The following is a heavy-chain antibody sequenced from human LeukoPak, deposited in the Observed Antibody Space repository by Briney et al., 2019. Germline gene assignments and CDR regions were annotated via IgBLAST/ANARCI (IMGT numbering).Heavy chain of an antibody. V-gene: IGHV3-21*01. J-gene: IGHJ4*02. CDR2: ISSSSSFM. CDR3: ARVPGDY. CDR1: GFTFSSYV. Sequence: GGSLRLSCAASGFTFSSYVMRWVRQAPGKGLEWVSSISSSSSFMYYADSVKGRFTISRDNAKNSLYLQMNSLRAEDTAVYYCARVPGDYWGQGTLVTVSS.